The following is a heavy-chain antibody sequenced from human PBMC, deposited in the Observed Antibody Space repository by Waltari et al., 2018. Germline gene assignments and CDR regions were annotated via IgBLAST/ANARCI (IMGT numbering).Heavy chain of an antibody. Sequence: QLQQSGPALGNPSESLPLTCSVSGDPTNRSTWWSWVRQSPGKGLEWIGQIHGSGRTNYNPSLEGRVTVSIDTSNNQFSLKVSYATAAHTAVYYCARDRGRGLYLDSWGQGSLVTVSP. V-gene: IGHV4-4*02. J-gene: IGHJ4*02. CDR3: ARDRGRGLYLDS. CDR1: GDPTNRSTW. CDR2: IHGSGRT. D-gene: IGHD2-15*01.